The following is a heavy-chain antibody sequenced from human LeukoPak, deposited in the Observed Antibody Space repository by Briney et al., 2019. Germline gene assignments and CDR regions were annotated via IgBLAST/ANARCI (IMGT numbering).Heavy chain of an antibody. Sequence: SETLSLTCTVSGGSISSGDYYWRWLRQPPGTGLEWIGYIYYSGSTYYNPSLKSRVTISVDTSKNQFSLKLSSVTAAATAVYYCARAGAAAGTLYYYYYMDVWGKGTTVTVSS. J-gene: IGHJ6*03. CDR1: GGSISSGDYY. V-gene: IGHV4-30-4*08. D-gene: IGHD6-13*01. CDR2: IYYSGST. CDR3: ARAGAAAGTLYYYYYMDV.